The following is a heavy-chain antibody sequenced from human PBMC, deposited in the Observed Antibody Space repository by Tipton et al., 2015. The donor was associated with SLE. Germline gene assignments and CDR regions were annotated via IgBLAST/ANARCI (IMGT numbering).Heavy chain of an antibody. Sequence: QLVQSGAEVKKPGESLKIACKGSGYNFANFWIAWVRQMPGKGLEWMGIIYPGDSDTRYSPSFQGQVTISADKSINTAYLQWSSLKASDTAMYYCARRAYCAGSGYPFDSWGQGALVTVSS. V-gene: IGHV5-51*03. D-gene: IGHD3-22*01. CDR3: ARRAYCAGSGYPFDS. CDR2: IYPGDSDT. J-gene: IGHJ4*02. CDR1: GYNFANFW.